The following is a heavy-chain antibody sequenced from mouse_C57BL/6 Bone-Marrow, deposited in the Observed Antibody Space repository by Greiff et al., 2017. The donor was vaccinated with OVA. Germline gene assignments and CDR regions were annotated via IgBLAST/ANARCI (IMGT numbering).Heavy chain of an antibody. J-gene: IGHJ3*01. CDR2: IYPRSGNT. Sequence: QVQLQQSGAELARPGASVKLSCKASGYTFTSYGISWVKQRPGQGLEWIGEIYPRSGNTYYNEKFKGKATLTADKSSSTAYMELRSLTSEDSAVYFCASGSIYYGYDWGQGTLVTVSA. D-gene: IGHD2-2*01. CDR1: GYTFTSYG. V-gene: IGHV1-81*01. CDR3: ASGSIYYGYD.